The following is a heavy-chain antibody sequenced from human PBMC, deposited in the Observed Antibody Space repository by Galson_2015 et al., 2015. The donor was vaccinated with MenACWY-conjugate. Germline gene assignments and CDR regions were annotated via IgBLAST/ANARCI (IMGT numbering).Heavy chain of an antibody. Sequence: SLRLSCATSGLTFSNVWMSWVRQAPGKGLEWVARIKCRTDGGTTDYATPVKGRFTILRDGSTDTLYLQMNSLKIEDTAMYFCTRDRDVGGSRWWFDPWGQGTLVTVSS. CDR2: IKCRTDGGTT. CDR1: GLTFSNVW. CDR3: TRDRDVGGSRWWFDP. V-gene: IGHV3-15*01. D-gene: IGHD2-15*01. J-gene: IGHJ5*02.